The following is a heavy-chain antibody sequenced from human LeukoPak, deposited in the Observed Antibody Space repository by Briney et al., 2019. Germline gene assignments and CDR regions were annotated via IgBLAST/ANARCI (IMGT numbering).Heavy chain of an antibody. Sequence: GGSLRLSCAASGFTFSSYWISWVRQAPGKGLEWVANIKQDGSEKYYVDSVKGRFTISRDNAKNSLYLQMNSLRAEDTAVYYCARDSAIAAMGYWGQGTLVTVSS. CDR1: GFTFSSYW. J-gene: IGHJ4*02. V-gene: IGHV3-7*01. CDR2: IKQDGSEK. CDR3: ARDSAIAAMGY. D-gene: IGHD6-13*01.